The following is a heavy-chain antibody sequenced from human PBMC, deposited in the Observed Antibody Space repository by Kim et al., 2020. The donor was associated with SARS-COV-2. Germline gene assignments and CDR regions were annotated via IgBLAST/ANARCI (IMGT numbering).Heavy chain of an antibody. CDR3: AKEPQRSSWYYFDY. Sequence: ANSVQGRFTISRAASKSTLYLQMDSLRAEDTAVYYCAKEPQRSSWYYFDYWGRGTLVTVSS. V-gene: IGHV3-23*01. J-gene: IGHJ4*02. D-gene: IGHD6-13*01.